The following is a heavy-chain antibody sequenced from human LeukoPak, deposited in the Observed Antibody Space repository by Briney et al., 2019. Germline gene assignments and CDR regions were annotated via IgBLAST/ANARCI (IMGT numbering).Heavy chain of an antibody. V-gene: IGHV4-4*09. Sequence: SETLSLTCTVSGRSISSNYWSWIRQPPGKGLEWIGYIYTSGSTNYNPSLKSRVTISVDTSKNQFSLKLSSVTAADTAVYYCARLNYYDSSGYLDAFDIWGQGTMVTVSS. D-gene: IGHD3-22*01. J-gene: IGHJ3*02. CDR3: ARLNYYDSSGYLDAFDI. CDR1: GRSISSNY. CDR2: IYTSGST.